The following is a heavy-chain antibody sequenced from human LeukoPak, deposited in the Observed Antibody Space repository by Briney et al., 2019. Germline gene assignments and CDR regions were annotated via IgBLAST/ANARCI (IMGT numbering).Heavy chain of an antibody. V-gene: IGHV4-38-2*02. CDR1: GYSISSGYY. CDR2: IYHSGST. CDR3: VNMIVGNLFDY. D-gene: IGHD3-22*01. Sequence: SETLSLTCTVSGYSISSGYYWGWIRPPPGKGLEWIGSIYHSGSTYYNPSLKSRVTISVDTSKNQFSLKLSSVTAADTAVYYCVNMIVGNLFDYWGQGTLVTVSS. J-gene: IGHJ4*02.